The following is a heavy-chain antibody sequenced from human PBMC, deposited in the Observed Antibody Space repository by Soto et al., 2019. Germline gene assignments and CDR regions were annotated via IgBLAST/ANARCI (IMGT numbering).Heavy chain of an antibody. J-gene: IGHJ4*02. CDR1: GCTLSSYW. V-gene: IGHV3-74*01. Sequence: EVQLVESGGGLVEPGGSLRLSCAASGCTLSSYWMHWVRQLPGKGLLWVARVNGDETGSSYVDSVRGRFTISRDNAKNTLFLQMNSLRAEDTGVYYCARGMGSGLADYWGQGTLVTVSS. CDR2: VNGDETGS. D-gene: IGHD3-10*01. CDR3: ARGMGSGLADY.